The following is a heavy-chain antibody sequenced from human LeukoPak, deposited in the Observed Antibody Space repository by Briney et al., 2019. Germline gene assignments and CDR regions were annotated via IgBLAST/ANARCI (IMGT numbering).Heavy chain of an antibody. CDR3: SRGRRSPDS. Sequence: AGGSLRLSCTASGFTFGDYAMSWFRQAPGKGLEWVGFIRSKAYGGTTEYAASLKGRITISRDDSKTIAYLQMSSLKIEDTAVYYCSRGRRSPDSWGQGTLVTVSS. CDR2: IRSKAYGGTT. D-gene: IGHD5-24*01. J-gene: IGHJ5*01. CDR1: GFTFGDYA. V-gene: IGHV3-49*03.